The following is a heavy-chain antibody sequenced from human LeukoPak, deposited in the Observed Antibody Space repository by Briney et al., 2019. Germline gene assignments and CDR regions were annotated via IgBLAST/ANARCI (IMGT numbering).Heavy chain of an antibody. J-gene: IGHJ6*02. D-gene: IGHD2-15*01. CDR3: ARDQKGGSTFYYYYGMDV. Sequence: PSETLSLTCTVSGGSISSYYWSWIRQPPGKGLGWIGYIYYSGSTNYNPSLKSRVTISVDTSKNQFSLKLSSVTAADTAVYYCARDQKGGSTFYYYYGMDVWGQGTTVTVSS. CDR2: IYYSGST. V-gene: IGHV4-59*01. CDR1: GGSISSYY.